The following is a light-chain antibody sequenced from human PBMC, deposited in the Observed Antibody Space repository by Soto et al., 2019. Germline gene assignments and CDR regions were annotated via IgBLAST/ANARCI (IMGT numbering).Light chain of an antibody. V-gene: IGKV1-39*01. CDR3: QQSYSTPPWT. J-gene: IGKJ1*01. Sequence: DIQITQSPSSLSASVVDRVTITCRASQSIVTYLNWYLQKPGKAPKLLIYAASNLQSGVPSRFSGSGSGTDFTLTISSLQPEDFATYFCQQSYSTPPWTFGQGTKVDI. CDR1: QSIVTY. CDR2: AAS.